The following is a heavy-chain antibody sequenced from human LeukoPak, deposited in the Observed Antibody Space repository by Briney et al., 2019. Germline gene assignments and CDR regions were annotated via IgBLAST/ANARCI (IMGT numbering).Heavy chain of an antibody. CDR3: ASPSLYTSSWPFDY. J-gene: IGHJ4*02. CDR2: IYYSGTT. Sequence: SETLSLTCTVSGGSISSSTYYWGWIRQPPGKGLGWIGSIYYSGTTYYNPSLKSRVTVSVDTSKNQFSLKLSSVTAADTAVYYCASPSLYTSSWPFDYWGQGTLVTVSS. V-gene: IGHV4-39*01. CDR1: GGSISSSTYY. D-gene: IGHD6-13*01.